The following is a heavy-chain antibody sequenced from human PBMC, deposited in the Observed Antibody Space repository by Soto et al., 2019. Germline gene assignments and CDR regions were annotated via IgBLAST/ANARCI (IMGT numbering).Heavy chain of an antibody. CDR2: IHHSGAT. V-gene: IGHV4-4*02. Sequence: QVRLQESGPGLVKPSGTLSLTCLVSGGSMSSPNWWTWVRQAPVKGLEWIAEIHHSGATNYSPSLTGRAVISMDESNNQCSRQLPSVSAAESAVYYWATGSPYYYGSGGMWDSGGGGALVPVSA. D-gene: IGHD3-10*01. CDR1: GGSMSSPNW. J-gene: IGHJ4*02. CDR3: ATGSPYYYGSGGMWDS.